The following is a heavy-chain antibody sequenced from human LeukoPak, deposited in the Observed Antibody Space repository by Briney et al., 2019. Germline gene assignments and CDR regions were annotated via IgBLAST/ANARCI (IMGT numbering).Heavy chain of an antibody. J-gene: IGHJ4*02. Sequence: SETLSLTCTVSGGSISSSSYYWGWIRQPPGKGLEWIGSIYYSGSTYYNPSLKSRVTISVDTSKNQFSLKLSSVTAADMAVYYCARYAYDFWSGYYTGSTLYYFDYWGQGTLVTVS. D-gene: IGHD3-3*01. CDR2: IYYSGST. CDR3: ARYAYDFWSGYYTGSTLYYFDY. V-gene: IGHV4-39*01. CDR1: GGSISSSSYY.